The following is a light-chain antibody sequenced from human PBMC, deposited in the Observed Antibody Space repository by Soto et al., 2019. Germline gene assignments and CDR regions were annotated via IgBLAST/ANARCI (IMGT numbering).Light chain of an antibody. Sequence: DIQMTQSPSSLSASVGDRVTIPCRASQSISSYLNWYQQKPGKAPKLLIYAASSLQSGVLSRFSGSGSGTDFTLSISSLQPEDVATYYFQQSYSTPRTVGQGTKVEIK. CDR2: AAS. CDR1: QSISSY. CDR3: QQSYSTPRT. V-gene: IGKV1-39*01. J-gene: IGKJ1*01.